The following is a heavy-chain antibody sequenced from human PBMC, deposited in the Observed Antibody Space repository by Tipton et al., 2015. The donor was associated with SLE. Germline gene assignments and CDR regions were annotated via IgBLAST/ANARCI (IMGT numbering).Heavy chain of an antibody. D-gene: IGHD5-24*01. CDR3: ARSVTPAAIGWFDP. V-gene: IGHV4-39*07. J-gene: IGHJ5*02. CDR2: IYRSGSA. CDR1: GGSISSGSYY. Sequence: TLSLTCTVSGGSISSGSYYWAWIRQPPGKGLEWIATIYRSGSAYYTPSLRSRVTISQDTSKNQFSLNLSSVTAADTAVYYCARSVTPAAIGWFDPWGQGTLVTVSS.